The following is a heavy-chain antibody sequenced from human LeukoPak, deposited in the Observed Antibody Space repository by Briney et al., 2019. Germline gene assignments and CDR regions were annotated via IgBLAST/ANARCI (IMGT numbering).Heavy chain of an antibody. V-gene: IGHV3-15*01. D-gene: IGHD3-10*01. CDR2: IKSKTDGGTT. CDR3: TTDRVWFGEFDDAFDI. J-gene: IGHJ3*02. CDR1: GFTFSNAR. Sequence: GGSLRLSCAASGFTFSNARMSWVRQAPGKGLEWVGRIKSKTDGGTTDYAAPVKGRFTISRDDSKNTLYLQMNSLKTEDTAVYYCTTDRVWFGEFDDAFDIWGQGTMVTVSS.